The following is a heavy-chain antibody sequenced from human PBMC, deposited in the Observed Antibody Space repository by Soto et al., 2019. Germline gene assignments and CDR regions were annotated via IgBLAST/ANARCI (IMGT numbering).Heavy chain of an antibody. V-gene: IGHV4-34*01. J-gene: IGHJ4*02. Sequence: SDNLSLTCAVYGVSFSGYYWSWIRHPPGKGLEWIGEINHSGSTNYNPSLKSRVTISVDTSKNQFSLKLSSVTAADTAVYYCARGDPKRWLQAYYFDYWGQGTLVTVSS. D-gene: IGHD5-12*01. CDR2: INHSGST. CDR3: ARGDPKRWLQAYYFDY. CDR1: GVSFSGYY.